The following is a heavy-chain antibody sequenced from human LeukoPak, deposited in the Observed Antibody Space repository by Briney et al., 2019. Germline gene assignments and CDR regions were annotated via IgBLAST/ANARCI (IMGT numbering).Heavy chain of an antibody. CDR2: ISGSGVCT. V-gene: IGHV3-23*01. CDR3: AKDERNWNYNLASQTYD. CDR1: GFRFSSYA. D-gene: IGHD1-7*01. J-gene: IGHJ4*02. Sequence: PGGSLRLACAASGFRFSSYAMSWVRQAPGKGLEWVSAISGSGVCTYYADSVKGRFTVSRDNSKNTLYLQMSSLRAEDTAVYYCAKDERNWNYNLASQTYDWGQGTLVTVSS.